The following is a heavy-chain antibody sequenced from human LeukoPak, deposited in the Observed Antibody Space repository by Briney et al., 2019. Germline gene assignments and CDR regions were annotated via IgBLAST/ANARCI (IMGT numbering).Heavy chain of an antibody. CDR3: ARDLDYFDSSGYFFDI. CDR1: GGSISSGGYS. V-gene: IGHV4-30-2*01. J-gene: IGHJ3*02. CDR2: IYHSGST. Sequence: SETLSLTCAVSGGSISSGGYSWSWIRQPPGKGLEWIGYIYHSGSTYYNPPLKSRVTISVDTSKNQLSLRLSSVTAADTAVYYCARDLDYFDSSGYFFDIWGQGTMVTVSS. D-gene: IGHD3-22*01.